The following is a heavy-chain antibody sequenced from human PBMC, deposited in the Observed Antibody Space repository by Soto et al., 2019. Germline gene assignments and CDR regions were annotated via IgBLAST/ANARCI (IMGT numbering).Heavy chain of an antibody. CDR2: IWYDGSNK. J-gene: IGHJ4*02. CDR1: GFTFSSYG. CDR3: ARGGRGRIVATIYFDY. Sequence: QVQLVESGGGVVQPGRSLRLSCAASGFTFSSYGMHWVRQAPGKGLEWVAVIWYDGSNKYYADSVKGRFTISRDNSKNTLYLQMNSLRAEDTAVYYCARGGRGRIVATIYFDYWGQGTLVTVSS. V-gene: IGHV3-33*01. D-gene: IGHD5-12*01.